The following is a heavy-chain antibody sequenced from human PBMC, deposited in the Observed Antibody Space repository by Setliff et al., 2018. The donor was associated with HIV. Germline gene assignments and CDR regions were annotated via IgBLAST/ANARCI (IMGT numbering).Heavy chain of an antibody. CDR1: GGSISNSRYY. CDR2: IYYSGST. CDR3: ASRVYYYDSSGYLREEGFDP. J-gene: IGHJ5*02. V-gene: IGHV4-39*01. D-gene: IGHD3-22*01. Sequence: SETLSLTCTVSGGSISNSRYYWSWIRQPPGKGLEWIGSIYYSGSTYYNPSLKSRVTISVDTSKNQFSLKLSSVTAADAAVYYCASRVYYYDSSGYLREEGFDPWGQGSLVTVSS.